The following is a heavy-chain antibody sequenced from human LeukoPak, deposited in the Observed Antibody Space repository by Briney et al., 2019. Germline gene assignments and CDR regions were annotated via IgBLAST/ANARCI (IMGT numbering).Heavy chain of an antibody. Sequence: PGGSLRLSCVGSGFNFNDYGIHWVRQAPGKGLEWVSAISGSGGSTYYADSVKGRFTISRDNSKNTLYLQMNSLRAEDTAVYYCAKDQGDILTAVDYWGQGTLVTVSS. CDR1: GFNFNDYG. CDR3: AKDQGDILTAVDY. CDR2: ISGSGGST. D-gene: IGHD3-9*01. J-gene: IGHJ4*02. V-gene: IGHV3-23*01.